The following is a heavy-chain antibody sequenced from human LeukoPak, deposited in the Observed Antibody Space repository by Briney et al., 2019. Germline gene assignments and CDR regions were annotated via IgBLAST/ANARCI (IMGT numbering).Heavy chain of an antibody. J-gene: IGHJ4*02. V-gene: IGHV1-69*05. CDR1: GGTFSSYA. CDR2: IIPIFGTA. CDR3: ARDSSIHPNSPVIPLDY. Sequence: GASVKVSCKASGGTFSSYAISWVRQAPGQGLEWMGGIIPIFGTANYAQKFQGRVTITTDESTSTAYMELSSLRSEDTAVYYCARDSSIHPNSPVIPLDYWGQGTLVTVSS. D-gene: IGHD2-21*01.